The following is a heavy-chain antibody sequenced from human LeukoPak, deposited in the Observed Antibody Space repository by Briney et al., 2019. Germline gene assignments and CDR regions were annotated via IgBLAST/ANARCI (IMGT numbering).Heavy chain of an antibody. CDR3: ARRNGNYEGNWYDP. V-gene: IGHV4-39*01. Sequence: SETLSLTCTVSGGSISSSINYWGWFRQPPGKGLEWIASIYYGGTTSYYNPSLRSRVTISVDTSKNQFSLKLNSVTAADTAVYYCARRNGNYEGNWYDPWGQGTLVTVSS. CDR1: GGSISSSINY. CDR2: IYYGGTTS. D-gene: IGHD4-17*01. J-gene: IGHJ5*02.